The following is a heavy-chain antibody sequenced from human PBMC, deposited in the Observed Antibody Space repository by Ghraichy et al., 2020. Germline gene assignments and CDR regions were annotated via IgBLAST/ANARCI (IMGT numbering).Heavy chain of an antibody. V-gene: IGHV3-33*08. J-gene: IGHJ3*02. Sequence: GGSLRLSCAASEFTFSNYFMHWVRQAPGKGLEWVAVIWADGSEKYYADSVKGRFTISRDNSKTTLYLQMNRLGVDDTAVYYCAREGWERGGSASDIWGQGTMVIVSS. CDR3: AREGWERGGSASDI. CDR1: EFTFSNYF. D-gene: IGHD1-26*01. CDR2: IWADGSEK.